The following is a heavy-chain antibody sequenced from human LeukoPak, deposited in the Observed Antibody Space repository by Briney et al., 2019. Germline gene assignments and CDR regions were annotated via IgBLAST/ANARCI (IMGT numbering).Heavy chain of an antibody. CDR3: ARAGPSQWLQHPFDY. CDR1: GGSISNYC. J-gene: IGHJ4*02. Sequence: SETLSLTCTVSGGSISNYCWGWIRQPPGEGLEWIGYIYYSGSTDYNPSLKSRVTISVDTSKNQFSLKLSSVTAADTAVYYCARAGPSQWLQHPFDYWGQGALVTVSS. V-gene: IGHV4-59*01. D-gene: IGHD5-24*01. CDR2: IYYSGST.